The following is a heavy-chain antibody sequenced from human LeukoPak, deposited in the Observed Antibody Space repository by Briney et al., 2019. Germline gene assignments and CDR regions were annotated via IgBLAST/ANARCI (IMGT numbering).Heavy chain of an antibody. V-gene: IGHV4-34*01. CDR1: GGSFSGYY. CDR3: ARGRQQWLVWGASPGTLFDP. CDR2: INHSRST. D-gene: IGHD6-19*01. Sequence: PSETLTLTCAVYGGSFSGYYWSWIRQPPGKGLEWIGDINHSRSTNYNPSLKSRVTISVDTSKNQFSLKLSSVTAADTAVYYCARGRQQWLVWGASPGTLFDPWGQGTLVTVSS. J-gene: IGHJ5*02.